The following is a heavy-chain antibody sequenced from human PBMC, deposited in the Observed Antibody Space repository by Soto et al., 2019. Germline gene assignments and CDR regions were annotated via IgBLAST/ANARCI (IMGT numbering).Heavy chain of an antibody. CDR2: IYYSGNT. J-gene: IGHJ4*02. V-gene: IGHV4-30-4*01. CDR3: ARGPSGDKVHY. D-gene: IGHD7-27*01. Sequence: PSETLSLTCTVSGGSISSGDYYWSWIRQPPGKGLEWIGCIYYSGNTYYNPSLKRRFSISVDTSKNQFSLQLSSVTAADTAVYYCARGPSGDKVHYWGQGALVTVSS. CDR1: GGSISSGDYY.